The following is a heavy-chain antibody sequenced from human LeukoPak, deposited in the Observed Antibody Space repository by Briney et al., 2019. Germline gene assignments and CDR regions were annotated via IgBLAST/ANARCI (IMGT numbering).Heavy chain of an antibody. CDR3: ARWVGATGHFDY. D-gene: IGHD1-26*01. V-gene: IGHV3-48*03. CDR2: ISTGTYI. J-gene: IGHJ4*02. CDR1: GFTFSRFE. Sequence: PGGSLRLSCVASGFTFSRFEMNWVRQAPGKGLEWISHISTGTYIAYTDSVKGRFTISRDNAKNSLYLQMNSLRAEDTAVYYCARWVGATGHFDYWGQGTLVTVSS.